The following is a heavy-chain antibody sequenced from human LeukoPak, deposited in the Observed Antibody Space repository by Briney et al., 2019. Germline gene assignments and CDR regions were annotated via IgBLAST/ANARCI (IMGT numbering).Heavy chain of an antibody. CDR1: GGTFSSYA. CDR2: IIPKSGTV. J-gene: IGHJ4*02. Sequence: ASVKVSCKASGGTFSSYAISWVRQAPGHGLEWMGEIIPKSGTVNYAQKFQGRVTITADESRTIAYMELSSLGSDDTAVYCCARGSYYYESSGYSLYWGQGTLVTVSS. D-gene: IGHD3-22*01. V-gene: IGHV1-69*13. CDR3: ARGSYYYESSGYSLY.